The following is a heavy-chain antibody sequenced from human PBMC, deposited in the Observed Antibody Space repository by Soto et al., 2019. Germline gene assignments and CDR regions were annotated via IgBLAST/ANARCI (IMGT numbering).Heavy chain of an antibody. CDR1: GFTFSSYA. J-gene: IGHJ4*02. D-gene: IGHD3-3*01. CDR3: AKDYDFWSGYPVYFDY. CDR2: ISGSGGST. V-gene: IGHV3-23*01. Sequence: SGGSLRLSCAASGFTFSSYAMSWVRQAPGKGLEWVSAISGSGGSTYYADSVKGRFTISRDNSKNTLYLQMNSLRAEDTAVYYCAKDYDFWSGYPVYFDYWGQGTLVTVSS.